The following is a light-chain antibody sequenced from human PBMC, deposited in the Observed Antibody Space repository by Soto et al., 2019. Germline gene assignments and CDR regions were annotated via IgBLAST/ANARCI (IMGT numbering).Light chain of an antibody. CDR3: SSYTSSTTQV. Sequence: LTQPASVSGSPGQSITISCTGTSSAVGAYNYVSWYLQHPGKAPKLMIYDVSYRPSGVSNRFSGSKSGNTASLTISGLQAEDEADYYCSSYTSSTTQVFGTGTKVTVL. CDR2: DVS. J-gene: IGLJ1*01. CDR1: SSAVGAYNY. V-gene: IGLV2-14*01.